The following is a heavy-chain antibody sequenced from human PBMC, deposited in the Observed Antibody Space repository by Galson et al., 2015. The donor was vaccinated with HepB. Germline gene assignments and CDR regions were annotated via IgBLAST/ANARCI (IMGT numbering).Heavy chain of an antibody. Sequence: TLSLTCTVSGGSINIYYWTWIRQPAGKGLEWIGRIYTSGSTNYNPSLKGRVTMSVDTSKNQFSLRLRSVTAADTALYYCAVRPTYSSGWYPFDYWGQGALVTVSS. V-gene: IGHV4-4*07. CDR1: GGSINIYY. D-gene: IGHD6-19*01. CDR3: AVRPTYSSGWYPFDY. CDR2: IYTSGST. J-gene: IGHJ4*02.